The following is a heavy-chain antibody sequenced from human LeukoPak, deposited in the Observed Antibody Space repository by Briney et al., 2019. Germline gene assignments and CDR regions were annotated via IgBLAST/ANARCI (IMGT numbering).Heavy chain of an antibody. CDR3: ARSGKYYDFDY. V-gene: IGHV4-39*01. CDR2: IHYSGST. D-gene: IGHD1-26*01. CDR1: GGSISSSTYY. Sequence: SETLSLTCTVSGGSISSSTYYWGWIRQPPGKGLEWIGSIHYSGSTYYSPSLKSRVTISEDTSKNQFSLKLTSVTAADTAVYFCARSGKYYDFDYWGQGTLVIVSS. J-gene: IGHJ4*02.